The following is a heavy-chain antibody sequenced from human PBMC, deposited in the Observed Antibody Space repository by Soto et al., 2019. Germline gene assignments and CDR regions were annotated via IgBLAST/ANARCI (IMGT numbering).Heavy chain of an antibody. Sequence: SVKVSCKASGGTFSSYAISWLRQSPGQGLEWMGGIIPIFGTANYAQKFQGRVTITADESTSTAYMELSSLRSEDTAVYYCAREGGYGSGSYSLSYFDYWGQGTLVTVSS. D-gene: IGHD3-10*01. CDR1: GGTFSSYA. J-gene: IGHJ4*02. CDR2: IIPIFGTA. CDR3: AREGGYGSGSYSLSYFDY. V-gene: IGHV1-69*13.